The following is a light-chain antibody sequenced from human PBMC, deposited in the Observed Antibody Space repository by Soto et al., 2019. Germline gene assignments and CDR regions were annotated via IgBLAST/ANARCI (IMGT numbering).Light chain of an antibody. CDR1: SSDVGSNNV. Sequence: QSALTQPASVSGSPGQSITISCTATSSDVGSNNVVSWYQQHPGKAPQLMIYDGNKRPSGVSNRFSGSKSGNTASLTISGLQAEDEADYYCASYTSSSTSVIFGRGTKLTVL. J-gene: IGLJ2*01. V-gene: IGLV2-14*02. CDR3: ASYTSSSTSVI. CDR2: DGN.